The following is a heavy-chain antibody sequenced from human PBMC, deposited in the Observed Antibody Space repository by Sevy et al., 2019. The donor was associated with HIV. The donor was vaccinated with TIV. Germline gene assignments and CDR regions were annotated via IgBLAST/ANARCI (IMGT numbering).Heavy chain of an antibody. J-gene: IGHJ4*02. D-gene: IGHD3-10*01. V-gene: IGHV1-3*01. CDR2: INAGNGNT. CDR1: GYTFTSYA. Sequence: GPVKVSCKASGYTFTSYAMHWVRQAPGQRLEWMGWINAGNGNTKYSQKFQGRVTITRDTSASIAYMGLSSLRSEDTAVYYCARLLLYGSGSYSGFDYWGQGTLVTVSS. CDR3: ARLLLYGSGSYSGFDY.